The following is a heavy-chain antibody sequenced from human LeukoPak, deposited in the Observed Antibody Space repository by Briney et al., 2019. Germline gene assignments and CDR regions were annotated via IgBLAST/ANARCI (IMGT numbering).Heavy chain of an antibody. V-gene: IGHV3-30*18. CDR3: VKEYFRGFDQ. CDR1: GFTFYSYG. CDR2: ISNDGKVT. Sequence: PGGSLRLSCAASGFTFYSYGIHWVRRAPGQGLEWVAAISNDGKVTYYEDSVRGRFSVSRDNSKNTVNLQMNSLRTEDTAVYHCVKEYFRGFDQWGQGTVVIVSS. D-gene: IGHD2/OR15-2a*01. J-gene: IGHJ4*02.